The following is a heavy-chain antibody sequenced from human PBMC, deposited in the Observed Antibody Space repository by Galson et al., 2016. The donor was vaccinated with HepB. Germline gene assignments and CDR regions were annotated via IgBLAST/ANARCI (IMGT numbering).Heavy chain of an antibody. CDR1: GGSISSTSYC. CDR3: ARVGFITMMELIFDY. Sequence: ETLSLTCTVSGGSISSTSYCWAWIRQPPGKGLEWIGTFCDSANIYYKPSLKSRVSMSADTSKNQFSLKLSSVTAADTAVFYCARVGFITMMELIFDYWGLGSLVTVSS. CDR2: FCDSANI. D-gene: IGHD3-22*01. V-gene: IGHV4-39*01. J-gene: IGHJ4*02.